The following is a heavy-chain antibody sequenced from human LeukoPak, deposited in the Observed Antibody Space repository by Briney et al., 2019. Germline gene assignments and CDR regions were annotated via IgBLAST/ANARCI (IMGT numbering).Heavy chain of an antibody. J-gene: IGHJ5*02. V-gene: IGHV1-2*02. Sequence: RASVKVSCKASGYTFTGYYMHWVRQAPGQGLEWMGWINPNSGGTNYAQKFQGRVTMARDTSISTAYMELGRLRSDDTAVYYCARDFPAPYYYGSGSYYTGWFDPWGQGTLVTVSS. CDR3: ARDFPAPYYYGSGSYYTGWFDP. CDR1: GYTFTGYY. D-gene: IGHD3-10*01. CDR2: INPNSGGT.